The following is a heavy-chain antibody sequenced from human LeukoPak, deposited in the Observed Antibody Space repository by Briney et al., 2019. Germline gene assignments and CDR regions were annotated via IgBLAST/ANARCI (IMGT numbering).Heavy chain of an antibody. J-gene: IGHJ4*02. Sequence: SETLSLTCTVSGGSISSYYWSWIRQPPGKGLEWIGYIYYSGSINYNPSLKSRVTISVDTSKNQFSLKLSSVTAADTAMYYCARVSGYDWECFYDYWGQGSLVTASS. CDR1: GGSISSYY. D-gene: IGHD5-12*01. CDR2: IYYSGSI. CDR3: ARVSGYDWECFYDY. V-gene: IGHV4-59*01.